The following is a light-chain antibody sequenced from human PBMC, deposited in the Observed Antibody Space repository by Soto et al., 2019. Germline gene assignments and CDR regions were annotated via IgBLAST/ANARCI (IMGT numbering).Light chain of an antibody. V-gene: IGKV3-15*01. CDR1: QSVGRN. Sequence: EIVMTQSPATLSVSPGERATLSCRASQSVGRNLAWYQQKPGQPPRLLIYGASTRATGIPATFSGSGSGTEFTLTISSLQSEDFAVYYCQQYNNWPPLTFGGGTKVEI. J-gene: IGKJ4*01. CDR2: GAS. CDR3: QQYNNWPPLT.